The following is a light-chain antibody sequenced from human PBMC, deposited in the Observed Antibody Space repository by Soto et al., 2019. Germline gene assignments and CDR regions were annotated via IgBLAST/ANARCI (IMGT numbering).Light chain of an antibody. CDR3: QQYYSYPRT. Sequence: AIRMTQSPSSFSASTGDRVTITCRASQGISSYLAWYQQKPGKAPKLLIYAASTLQSGVPSRLSVSGSGTDFTLTISCLQSEYFATYYCQQYYSYPRTFGQGTKVEIK. CDR1: QGISSY. V-gene: IGKV1-8*01. CDR2: AAS. J-gene: IGKJ1*01.